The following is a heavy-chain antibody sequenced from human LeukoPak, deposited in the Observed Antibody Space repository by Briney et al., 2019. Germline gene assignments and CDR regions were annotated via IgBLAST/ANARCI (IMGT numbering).Heavy chain of an antibody. V-gene: IGHV1-69*04. CDR1: GGTFSSYA. CDR2: IIPILGIA. J-gene: IGHJ4*02. Sequence: SVKVSCKASGGTFSSYAISWVRQAPGQGLEWMGRIIPILGIANYAQKFQGRVTMTRNTSISTAYMELSRLRSDDTAVYYCANETISGDYWGQGTLVTVSS. D-gene: IGHD3-3*01. CDR3: ANETISGDY.